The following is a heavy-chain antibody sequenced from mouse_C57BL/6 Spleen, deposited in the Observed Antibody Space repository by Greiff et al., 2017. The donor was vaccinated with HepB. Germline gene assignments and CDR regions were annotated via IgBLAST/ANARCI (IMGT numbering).Heavy chain of an antibody. V-gene: IGHV3-6*01. CDR2: ISYDGSN. CDR3: ARRSYYGSRDFDY. CDR1: GYSITSGYY. Sequence: ESGPGLVKPSQSLSLTCSVTGYSITSGYYWNWIRQFPGNKLEWMGYISYDGSNNYNPSLKNRISITRDTSKNQFFLKLNSVTTEDTATYYCARRSYYGSRDFDYWGQGTTLTVSS. J-gene: IGHJ2*01. D-gene: IGHD1-1*01.